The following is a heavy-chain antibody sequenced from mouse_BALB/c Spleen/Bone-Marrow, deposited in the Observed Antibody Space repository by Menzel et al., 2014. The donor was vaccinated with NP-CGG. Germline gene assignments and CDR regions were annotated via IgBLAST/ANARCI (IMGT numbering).Heavy chain of an antibody. V-gene: IGHV5-17*02. CDR2: ISSGSSTI. D-gene: IGHD2-4*01. CDR3: ARSTMITTGYYYAMDY. J-gene: IGHJ4*01. CDR1: GFTFSSFG. Sequence: DVMLVESGGGLVQPGGSRKVSCAASGFTFSSFGMHWVRQAPEKGLEWVAYISSGSSTIYYADTAKGRFTISRDNPKNTLFLQMTSLRSEDTAMYYCARSTMITTGYYYAMDYWGQGTSVTVSS.